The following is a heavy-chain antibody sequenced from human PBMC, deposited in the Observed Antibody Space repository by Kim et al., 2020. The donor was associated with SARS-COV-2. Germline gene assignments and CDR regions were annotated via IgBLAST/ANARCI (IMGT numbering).Heavy chain of an antibody. Sequence: GNGNTIYSQKFQGRVPFTTDTSASTAYMELSFLSSEDSAVYYCLGGFYFDYWGQGTLVTVSS. J-gene: IGHJ4*02. D-gene: IGHD3-16*01. V-gene: IGHV1-3*01. CDR2: GNGNT. CDR3: LGGFYFDY.